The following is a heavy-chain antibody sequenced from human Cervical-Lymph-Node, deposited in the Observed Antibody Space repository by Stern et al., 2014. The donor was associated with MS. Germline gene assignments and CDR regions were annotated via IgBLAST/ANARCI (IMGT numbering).Heavy chain of an antibody. CDR2: IIPIVGTA. V-gene: IGHV1-69*01. CDR3: ARDSERMTYLDY. CDR1: GGTFSSYA. Sequence: VQLVESGAEVKKPGSSAKVSCKASGGTFSSYAINWVRQAPGQGLEWMGGIIPIVGTANYAQKFQGRVTITADESTSTAYMELSSLRSVDTAVYYCARDSERMTYLDYWGQGTLVTVSS. J-gene: IGHJ4*02. D-gene: IGHD1-1*01.